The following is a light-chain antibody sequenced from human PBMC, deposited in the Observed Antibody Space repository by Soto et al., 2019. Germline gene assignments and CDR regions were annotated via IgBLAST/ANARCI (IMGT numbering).Light chain of an antibody. J-gene: IGKJ2*01. CDR3: QQYNNWYT. CDR1: QSVGSS. Sequence: EIVMTQSPATLSVSPGERAALSCRASQSVGSSLAWYQQRPGQAPRLLIYDASTRATDIPGRFSGSGSGTEFTLTISSLQSEDFAFYYCQQYNNWYTFGQGTRLEI. V-gene: IGKV3-15*01. CDR2: DAS.